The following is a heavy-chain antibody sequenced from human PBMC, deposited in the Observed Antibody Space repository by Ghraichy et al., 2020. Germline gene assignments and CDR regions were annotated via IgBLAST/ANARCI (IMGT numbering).Heavy chain of an antibody. CDR1: GFTFSSYA. V-gene: IGHV3-23*01. CDR2: ISGSGGST. CDR3: AKDLLGYCSSTSCYVLGAFDI. J-gene: IGHJ3*02. Sequence: GSLRLSCAASGFTFSSYAMSWVRQAPGKGLEWVSAISGSGGSTYYADSVKGRFTISRDNSKNTLYLQMNSLRAEDTAVYYCAKDLLGYCSSTSCYVLGAFDIWGQGTMVTVSS. D-gene: IGHD2-2*01.